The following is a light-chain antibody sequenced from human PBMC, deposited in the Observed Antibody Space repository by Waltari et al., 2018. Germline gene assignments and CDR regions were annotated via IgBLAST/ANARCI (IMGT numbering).Light chain of an antibody. Sequence: QSVLTQPPSASGTPGQRVTTYCSARSSSTGRNTVKSYQQLPGTAPKLLIYIDDQRPSGVPDRFSGSKSGTSASLAISGLQSEDEADYHCATWDDSLNGWVFGGGTKLTVL. CDR2: IDD. J-gene: IGLJ3*02. V-gene: IGLV1-44*01. CDR1: SSSTGRNT. CDR3: ATWDDSLNGWV.